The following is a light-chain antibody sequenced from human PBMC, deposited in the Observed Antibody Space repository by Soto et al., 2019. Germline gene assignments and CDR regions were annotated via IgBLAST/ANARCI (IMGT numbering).Light chain of an antibody. V-gene: IGKV4-1*01. CDR2: WGF. CDR3: HQYYGSPPRT. CDR1: QSVLYSSNNKNY. J-gene: IGKJ1*01. Sequence: DIVMTQSPDSLAVSLGERDTISCKSSQSVLYSSNNKNYLAWYQQKPGQSPKLLISWGFVRESGVPDRFSGRGSGTDFTLTISSLQAEDVAVYYCHQYYGSPPRTFGQGTKVEIK.